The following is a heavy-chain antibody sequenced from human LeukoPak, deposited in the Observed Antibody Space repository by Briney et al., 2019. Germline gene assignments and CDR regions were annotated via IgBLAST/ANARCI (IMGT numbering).Heavy chain of an antibody. CDR1: GGSFSGYY. V-gene: IGHV4-34*01. Sequence: KPSETLSLTCAVYGGSFSGYYWSWLRQPPGKGLEWIGEINHSGSTNYNPSLKSRVTISVDTSKNQFSLKLSSVTAADTAVYYCARGRPYYYGSGSYYNPLADYWGQGTLVTVSS. J-gene: IGHJ4*02. CDR3: ARGRPYYYGSGSYYNPLADY. CDR2: INHSGST. D-gene: IGHD3-10*01.